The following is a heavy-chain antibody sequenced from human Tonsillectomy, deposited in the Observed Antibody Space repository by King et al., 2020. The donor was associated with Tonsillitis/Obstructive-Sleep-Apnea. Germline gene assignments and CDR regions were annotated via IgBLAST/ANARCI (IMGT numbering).Heavy chain of an antibody. CDR3: TRDNSPQQLTIDAFDI. V-gene: IGHV3-49*05. J-gene: IGHJ3*02. CDR1: GFTFGDYA. Sequence: VQLVESGGGLVKPGRSLRLSCTVSGFTFGDYAMSWFRQAPGKGLEWVGFIRSKAYGGTTEYAASVKGRFTISRDDSKSIAYLQMNSLKTEDTAMYYCTRDNSPQQLTIDAFDIWGQGTMVTVSS. D-gene: IGHD6-13*01. CDR2: IRSKAYGGTT.